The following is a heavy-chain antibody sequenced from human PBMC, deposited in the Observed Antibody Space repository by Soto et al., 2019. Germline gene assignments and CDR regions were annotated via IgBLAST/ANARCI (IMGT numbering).Heavy chain of an antibody. Sequence: KPSETLSLTCTVSGGSISSYYWSWIRQPPGKGLEWIGYIYYSGSTNYNPSLKSRVTISVDTSKNQFSLKLSSVTAADTAVYYCARGHDFWSGYWYWGQGTRVTVSS. J-gene: IGHJ4*02. CDR3: ARGHDFWSGYWY. CDR1: GGSISSYY. CDR2: IYYSGST. D-gene: IGHD3-3*01. V-gene: IGHV4-59*01.